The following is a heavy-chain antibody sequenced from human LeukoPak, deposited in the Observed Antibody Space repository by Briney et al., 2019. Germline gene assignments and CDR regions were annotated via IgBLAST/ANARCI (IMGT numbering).Heavy chain of an antibody. CDR1: GFTFSYAW. Sequence: TGGSLRLSCAASGFTFSYAWMSWVRQAPGKGLEWVSSISSSSSYIYYADSVKGRFTISRDNAKNSLYLQMNSLRAEDTAVYYCARDPYSSGWYGDYWGQGTLVTVSS. D-gene: IGHD6-19*01. J-gene: IGHJ4*02. CDR3: ARDPYSSGWYGDY. CDR2: ISSSSSYI. V-gene: IGHV3-21*01.